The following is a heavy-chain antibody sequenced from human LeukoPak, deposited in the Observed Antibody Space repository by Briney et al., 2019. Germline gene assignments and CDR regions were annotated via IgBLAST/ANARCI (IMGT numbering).Heavy chain of an antibody. CDR2: ISSSSSYI. J-gene: IGHJ5*02. CDR1: GFTFSSYS. CDR3: ASVEKRNWFDP. V-gene: IGHV3-21*01. D-gene: IGHD2-21*01. Sequence: GGSLRLSCAASGFTFSSYSMNWVRQAPGKGLEWVSSISSSSSYIYYADSVKGRFAISRDNAKNSLYLQMNSLRAEDTAVYYCASVEKRNWFDPWGQGTLVTVSS.